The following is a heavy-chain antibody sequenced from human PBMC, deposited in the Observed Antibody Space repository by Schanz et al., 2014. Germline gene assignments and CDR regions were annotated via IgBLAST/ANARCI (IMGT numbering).Heavy chain of an antibody. D-gene: IGHD2-21*01. J-gene: IGHJ3*01. CDR1: GFSVSTNY. Sequence: EVQLVESGGGLIQPGGSLRLSCAVSGFSVSTNYMSWARQAPGKGLEWISSLYINAGSTRYADSVKGRFFISRDSSKXXXFLQMNSLRADXXXXYFCARDEGRDGYNLAFDVWGQGTLVTVSS. V-gene: IGHV3-53*01. CDR2: LYINAGST. CDR3: ARDEGRDGYNLAFDV.